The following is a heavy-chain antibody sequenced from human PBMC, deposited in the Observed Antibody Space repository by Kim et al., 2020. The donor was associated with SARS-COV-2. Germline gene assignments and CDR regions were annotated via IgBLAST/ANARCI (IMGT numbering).Heavy chain of an antibody. D-gene: IGHD3-3*01. J-gene: IGHJ4*02. CDR1: GYSFTSYW. Sequence: GESLKISCKGSGYSFTSYWIGWVRQMPGKGLEWMGIIYPGDSDTRYSPSFQGQVTISADKSISTAYLQWSSLKASDTAMYYCARQMYYDFWSGSLEGFDYSGQGTLVTVSS. CDR3: ARQMYYDFWSGSLEGFDY. V-gene: IGHV5-51*01. CDR2: IYPGDSDT.